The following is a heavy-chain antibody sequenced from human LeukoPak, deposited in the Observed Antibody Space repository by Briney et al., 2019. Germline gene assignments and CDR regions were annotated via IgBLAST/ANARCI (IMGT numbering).Heavy chain of an antibody. J-gene: IGHJ5*02. V-gene: IGHV1-2*06. Sequence: VASVKVSCKASGYTFTGYYMHWVRQAPGQGLEWMGRINPNSGGTNYAQKFQGRVTMTRDTSISTAYMELSRLRSDDTAVYYCARDGDESSSWYPNWFDPWGLGTLVTVYS. CDR2: INPNSGGT. CDR1: GYTFTGYY. CDR3: ARDGDESSSWYPNWFDP. D-gene: IGHD6-13*01.